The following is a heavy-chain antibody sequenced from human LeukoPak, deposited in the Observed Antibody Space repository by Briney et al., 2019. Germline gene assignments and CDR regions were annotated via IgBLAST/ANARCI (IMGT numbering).Heavy chain of an antibody. D-gene: IGHD3-22*01. CDR1: GGSIDNSYY. J-gene: IGHJ4*02. Sequence: SETLSLTCTVSGGSIDNSYYWSWIRQPPGKGLEWIGYIYYSGSTNYNPSLKSRVTISVDTSKNQFSLKLSSVTAADTAVYYCARGIYYDSSGSFYFDYWGQGTLVTVSS. V-gene: IGHV4-59*01. CDR3: ARGIYYDSSGSFYFDY. CDR2: IYYSGST.